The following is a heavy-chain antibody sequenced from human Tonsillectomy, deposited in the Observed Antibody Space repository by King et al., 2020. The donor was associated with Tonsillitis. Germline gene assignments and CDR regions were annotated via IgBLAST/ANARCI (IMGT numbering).Heavy chain of an antibody. J-gene: IGHJ6*02. CDR2: ISYDGSNK. D-gene: IGHD5-12*01. CDR1: GFTFSSYG. Sequence: VQLVESGGGVVQPGRSLRLSCAASGFTFSSYGMHWVRQAPGKGLEWVAVISYDGSNKYYADSVKGRFTISRDNSKNTLYLQMNSLRAEDTAVYYCAKDQHIVATIYYYYGMDVWGQGTTVTVSS. CDR3: AKDQHIVATIYYYYGMDV. V-gene: IGHV3-30*18.